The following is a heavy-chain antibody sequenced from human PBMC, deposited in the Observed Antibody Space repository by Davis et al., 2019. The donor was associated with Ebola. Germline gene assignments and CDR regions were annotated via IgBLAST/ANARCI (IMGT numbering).Heavy chain of an antibody. CDR3: ARGRMVGDRWGLHY. CDR2: MNPNSGIT. Sequence: ASVKVSCKASGYTFISYDINWVRQAPGQGLEWMGWMNPNSGITGYAQKFQGRVTMTRNTSISTAYMELSSLRSEDTAVYYCARGRMVGDRWGLHYWGQGTLVTVSS. J-gene: IGHJ4*02. CDR1: GYTFISYD. V-gene: IGHV1-8*01. D-gene: IGHD2-8*01.